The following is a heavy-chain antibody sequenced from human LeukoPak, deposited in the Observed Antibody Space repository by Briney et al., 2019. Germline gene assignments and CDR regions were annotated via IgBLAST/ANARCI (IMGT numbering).Heavy chain of an antibody. V-gene: IGHV3-48*04. CDR3: ARDLGIVTGFDY. CDR2: ISSSGGII. D-gene: IGHD2-2*03. J-gene: IGHJ4*02. CDR1: GFTFSNAW. Sequence: PGGSLRLSCAASGFTFSNAWMNWVRQAPGKGLEWVSYISSSGGIIYYADSVKGRFTISRDNTKNSLYLQMNSLRADDTAVYYCARDLGIVTGFDYWGQGTLVTVSS.